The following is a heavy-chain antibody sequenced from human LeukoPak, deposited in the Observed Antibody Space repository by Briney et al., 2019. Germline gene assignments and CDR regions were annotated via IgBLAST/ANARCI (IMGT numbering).Heavy chain of an antibody. CDR2: ISPGDSDT. V-gene: IGHV5-51*01. CDR1: GYSFTSQW. CDR3: ARLIVVVTGRMYFDL. D-gene: IGHD2-21*02. J-gene: IGHJ2*01. Sequence: GESLQISCKGSGYSFTSQWIGWVRQMPGKGLEWMGIISPGDSDTRYSPSFQGQVTISADKSISTAYLQWSSLKASDTAMYYCARLIVVVTGRMYFDLWGRGTLVTVSS.